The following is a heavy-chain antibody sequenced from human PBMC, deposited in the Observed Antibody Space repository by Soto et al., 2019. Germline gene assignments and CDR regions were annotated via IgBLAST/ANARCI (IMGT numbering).Heavy chain of an antibody. V-gene: IGHV4-59*01. CDR2: IYYSGST. J-gene: IGHJ3*02. CDR1: GGYISSYY. CDR3: AREGYIDLNYYDSSGTNHDAFDI. D-gene: IGHD3-22*01. Sequence: PSETLSLTCTVSGGYISSYYWSWIRQTPGKGLEWIGYIYYSGSTNYNPSLKSRVTISVDTSKNQFSLKLSSVTAADTAVYYCAREGYIDLNYYDSSGTNHDAFDIWGQGTMVTVSS.